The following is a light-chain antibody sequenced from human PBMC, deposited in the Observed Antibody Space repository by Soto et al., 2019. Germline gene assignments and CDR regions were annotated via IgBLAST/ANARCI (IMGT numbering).Light chain of an antibody. CDR2: AAS. CDR1: QSISSY. CDR3: QQSYSTPLMYT. J-gene: IGKJ2*01. Sequence: DIQMTQSPSSLSASVGDRVTITCRASQSISSYLNWYQQKPGKAPKLLIYAASSLQSGVPSRFSCSGSGTDFPLTISSLQPEDFATYYCQQSYSTPLMYTFGQGTKLEIK. V-gene: IGKV1-39*01.